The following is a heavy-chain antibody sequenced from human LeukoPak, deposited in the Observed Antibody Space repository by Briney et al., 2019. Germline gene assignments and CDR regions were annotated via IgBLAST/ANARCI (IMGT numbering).Heavy chain of an antibody. V-gene: IGHV3-23*01. CDR1: GFTFSSYA. CDR3: AKGYSSGWYYFDY. D-gene: IGHD6-19*01. CDR2: ITGSGGST. J-gene: IGHJ4*02. Sequence: GGSLRLSCAASGFTFSSYAMSWVRQAPGKGLEWVSAITGSGGSTYYADSVKGRFTISRDNAKNSLYLQMNSLRAEDTALYYCAKGYSSGWYYFDYWGQGTLVTVSS.